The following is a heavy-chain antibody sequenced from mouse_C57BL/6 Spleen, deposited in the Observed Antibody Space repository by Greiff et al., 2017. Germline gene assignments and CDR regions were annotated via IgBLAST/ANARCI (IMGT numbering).Heavy chain of an antibody. J-gene: IGHJ1*01. D-gene: IGHD1-1*02. CDR2: LWGAGST. V-gene: IGHV2-3*01. Sequence: VQLVESGPGLVAPSQSLSITCTVSGFSLTSYGVSLVRQPPGKSLDWLGVLWGAGSTNYPSAPISILSLSKDNSKRQVCLKLNSLQTDDTATYYWAKRGGNPSYWYFDVWGAGTTVTVYS. CDR3: AKRGGNPSYWYFDV. CDR1: GFSLTSYG.